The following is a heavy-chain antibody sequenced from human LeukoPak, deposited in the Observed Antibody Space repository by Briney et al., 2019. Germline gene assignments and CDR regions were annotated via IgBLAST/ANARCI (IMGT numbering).Heavy chain of an antibody. CDR2: MNPNSGNT. Sequence: ASVKVSCKASGYTFTSYDINWVRQATGQGLEWMGWMNPNSGNTGYAQKFQGRVTMTRNTSISTAYMELSSLRSEDTAVYYCAILYSSGWYWGYYYYYYGMDVWGQGTTATVSS. CDR3: AILYSSGWYWGYYYYYYGMDV. J-gene: IGHJ6*02. D-gene: IGHD6-19*01. CDR1: GYTFTSYD. V-gene: IGHV1-8*01.